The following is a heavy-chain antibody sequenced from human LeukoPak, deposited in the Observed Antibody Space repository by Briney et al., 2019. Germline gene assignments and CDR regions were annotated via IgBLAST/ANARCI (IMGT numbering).Heavy chain of an antibody. CDR1: GGSFSGYY. CDR3: ARFPTTVTTDYYYGMDV. D-gene: IGHD4-17*01. Sequence: SETLSLTCAVYGGSFSGYYWSWIRQPPGKGLEWIGEINHSGSTNYNPSLKSRVTISVDTSKNQFSLKLSSATAADTAVYYCARFPTTVTTDYYYGMDVWGQGTTVTVSS. J-gene: IGHJ6*02. V-gene: IGHV4-34*01. CDR2: INHSGST.